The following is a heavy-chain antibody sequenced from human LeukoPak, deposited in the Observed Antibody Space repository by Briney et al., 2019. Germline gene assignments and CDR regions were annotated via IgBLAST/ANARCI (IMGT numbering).Heavy chain of an antibody. J-gene: IGHJ4*02. V-gene: IGHV1-8*01. CDR2: MSPNSGDT. CDR3: ARGPPNWGYDY. CDR1: GYTLTSYD. Sequence: ASVKVSCKASGYTLTSYDFNWVRQATGQRPEWMGWMSPNSGDTGYAQKFQDRVTMTRNTSISAAYMELSSLRSDDTAVYYCARGPPNWGYDYWGPGTLVTVSS. D-gene: IGHD7-27*01.